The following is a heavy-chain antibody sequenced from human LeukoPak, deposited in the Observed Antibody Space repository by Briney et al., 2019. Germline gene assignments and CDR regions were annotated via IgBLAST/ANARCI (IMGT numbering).Heavy chain of an antibody. Sequence: GGSLRLSCAASGFTFSSYAMSWVRQAPGKGLEWVSAISGSGGSTYYADSVKGRFTISRDNSKNTLYLQMNSLRAEDTAVYYCAKDRRYYDSSGPNDYWGQGTLVTVSS. CDR3: AKDRRYYDSSGPNDY. D-gene: IGHD3-22*01. V-gene: IGHV3-23*01. CDR1: GFTFSSYA. J-gene: IGHJ4*02. CDR2: ISGSGGST.